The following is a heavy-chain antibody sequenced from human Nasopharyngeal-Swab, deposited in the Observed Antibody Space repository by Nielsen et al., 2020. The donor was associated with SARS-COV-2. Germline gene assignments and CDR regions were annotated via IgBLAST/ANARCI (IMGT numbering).Heavy chain of an antibody. D-gene: IGHD3-10*01. CDR3: ARGDGTMVRGVIIRGGMDV. CDR2: IGTAGDP. J-gene: IGHJ6*02. Sequence: GASLKISCAASGFTFSSYDMHWVRQATGKGLEWVSAIGTAGDPYYPGSVKGRFTISRENAKNSLYLQMNSLRAGDTAVYYCARGDGTMVRGVIIRGGMDVWGQGTTVTVSS. CDR1: GFTFSSYD. V-gene: IGHV3-13*05.